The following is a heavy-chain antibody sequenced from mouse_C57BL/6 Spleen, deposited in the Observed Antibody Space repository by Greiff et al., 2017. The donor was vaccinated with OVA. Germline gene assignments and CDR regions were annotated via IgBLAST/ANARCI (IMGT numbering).Heavy chain of an antibody. J-gene: IGHJ4*01. CDR1: GYTFTSYW. D-gene: IGHD3-1*01. CDR2: IDPSDSYT. CDR3: ARSGED. Sequence: QVQLQQPGAELVRPGTSVKLSCKASGYTFTSYWMHWVKQRPGQGLEWIGVIDPSDSYTNYNQKFKGKATLTVDTSSSTAYMQLSSLTSEDSAVYYCARSGEDWGQGTSVTVAS. V-gene: IGHV1-59*01.